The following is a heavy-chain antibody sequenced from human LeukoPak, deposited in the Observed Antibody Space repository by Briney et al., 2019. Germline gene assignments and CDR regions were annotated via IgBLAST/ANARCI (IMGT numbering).Heavy chain of an antibody. D-gene: IGHD3-10*01. Sequence: PGGCLRLSCAASGFTFSNYNMNWVRQAPGKGLEWVSYITSRSSSIYYADSVKGRFTISRDNAQNSLYLQMNSLRDEDTAVYYCARDSRFGKLLIPYFDYWGQGSLVGVSS. J-gene: IGHJ4*02. CDR1: GFTFSNYN. CDR2: ITSRSSSI. CDR3: ARDSRFGKLLIPYFDY. V-gene: IGHV3-48*02.